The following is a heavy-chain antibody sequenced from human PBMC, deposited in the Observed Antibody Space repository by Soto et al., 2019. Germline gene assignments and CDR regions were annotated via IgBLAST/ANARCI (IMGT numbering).Heavy chain of an antibody. D-gene: IGHD3-10*01. J-gene: IGHJ6*02. Sequence: SETLSLTCTVSGGSISSGGYYWSWIRQHPGKGLEWIGYIYYSGSTYYNPSLKSRVTISVDTSKNQFSLKLSSVTAADTAVYYCAREEIWFGELLGYYYGMDVWGQGTTVTVSS. CDR3: AREEIWFGELLGYYYGMDV. CDR1: GGSISSGGYY. V-gene: IGHV4-31*03. CDR2: IYYSGST.